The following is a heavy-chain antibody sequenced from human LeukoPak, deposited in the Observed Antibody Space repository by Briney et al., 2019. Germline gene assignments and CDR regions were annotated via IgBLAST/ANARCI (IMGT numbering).Heavy chain of an antibody. V-gene: IGHV4-39*07. CDR3: ARVGYYLLDL. D-gene: IGHD1-26*01. CDR2: IYYSGST. Sequence: SETLSLTCTVSGGSISSSSYYWGWIRQPPGKGLEWIGSIYYSGSTYYNPSLKSRVTISVDTSKNQFSLKLSSVTAADTAVYYCARVGYYLLDLWGQGTLVTVSS. J-gene: IGHJ5*02. CDR1: GGSISSSSYY.